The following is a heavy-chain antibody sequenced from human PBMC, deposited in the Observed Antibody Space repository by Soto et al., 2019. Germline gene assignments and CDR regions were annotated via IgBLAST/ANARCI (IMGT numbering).Heavy chain of an antibody. D-gene: IGHD4-17*01. CDR1: GFTFSSYA. J-gene: IGHJ4*02. Sequence: GGSLRLSCAASGFTFSSYAMYWVRQAPGKGLEWVAVISYDGSKKYYADSVRGRFTISRDNSKNTLYLQMNGLRTEDSAVYYCTRDMDYGDRAFGDYWGQGTLVTVSS. CDR3: TRDMDYGDRAFGDY. V-gene: IGHV3-30-3*01. CDR2: ISYDGSKK.